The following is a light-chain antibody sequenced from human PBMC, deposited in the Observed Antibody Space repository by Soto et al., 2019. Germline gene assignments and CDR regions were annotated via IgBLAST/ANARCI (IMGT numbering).Light chain of an antibody. CDR1: QSISSY. CDR3: QQSYSTPPIT. Sequence: DIQMTQSPSSLSASVGVRVTITCRASQSISSYLNWYQQKPGKAPKLLIYAASSLQSGVPSRFSGTGSVTDFTLTISSLQPEDFATYDCQQSYSTPPITVGQATRLEIK. CDR2: AAS. J-gene: IGKJ5*01. V-gene: IGKV1-39*01.